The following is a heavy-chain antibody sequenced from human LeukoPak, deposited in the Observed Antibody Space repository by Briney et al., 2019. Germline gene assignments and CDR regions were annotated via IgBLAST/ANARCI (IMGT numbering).Heavy chain of an antibody. V-gene: IGHV4-59*02. CDR2: IYYSGST. Sequence: SETPSLTCTVSGGPVSGYYWSWLRQPPGKGLEWIGYIYYSGSTNYNPSLNSRVTLSVDTSKNQFSLNLVSVTAADTAVYFCARLRTAAAGFDYWGQGTLVTVSS. J-gene: IGHJ4*02. CDR1: GGPVSGYY. CDR3: ARLRTAAAGFDY. D-gene: IGHD6-13*01.